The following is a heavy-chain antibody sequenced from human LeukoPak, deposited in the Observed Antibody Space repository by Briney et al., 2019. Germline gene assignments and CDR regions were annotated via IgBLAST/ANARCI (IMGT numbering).Heavy chain of an antibody. CDR1: GFTFSSYE. D-gene: IGHD4-17*01. CDR2: ISSSGRTI. Sequence: GGSLRLSCAASGFTFSSYEMNWVRQAPGKGLEWVSYISSSGRTIYYADSVNGRFTNSRDNAKKSLYLQMNSLRAQDTAVYYCARVDGDYDYSYYMDVWGKGTTVTVSS. CDR3: ARVDGDYDYSYYMDV. V-gene: IGHV3-48*03. J-gene: IGHJ6*03.